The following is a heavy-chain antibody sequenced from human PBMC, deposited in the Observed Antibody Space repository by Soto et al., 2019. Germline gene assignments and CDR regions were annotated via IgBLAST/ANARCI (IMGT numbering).Heavy chain of an antibody. V-gene: IGHV1-2*04. D-gene: IGHD2-15*01. CDR3: ARGCCGYCSGGSCYSAIYGMDV. J-gene: IGHJ6*02. CDR1: GYTFTGYY. CDR2: INPNSGGT. Sequence: ASVKVSCKASGYTFTGYYMHWVRQAPGQGLEWMGWINPNSGGTNYAQKFQGWVTMTRDTSISTAYMELSRLRSDDTAVYYCARGCCGYCSGGSCYSAIYGMDVWGQGTTVTAP.